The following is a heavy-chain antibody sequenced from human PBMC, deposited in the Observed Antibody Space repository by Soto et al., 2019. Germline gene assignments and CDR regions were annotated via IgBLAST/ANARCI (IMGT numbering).Heavy chain of an antibody. CDR1: GFTFSSYG. CDR2: ISYDGSNK. CDR3: ATALAAAGTDLPDY. Sequence: QVQLVESGGGVVQPGRSLRLSCAASGFTFSSYGMHWVRQAPGKGLEWVAVISYDGSNKYYADSVKGRFTISRDNSKNTLYLHLNSLRAEDTALYYCATALAAAGTDLPDYCGQGTLV. J-gene: IGHJ4*02. V-gene: IGHV3-30*03. D-gene: IGHD6-13*01.